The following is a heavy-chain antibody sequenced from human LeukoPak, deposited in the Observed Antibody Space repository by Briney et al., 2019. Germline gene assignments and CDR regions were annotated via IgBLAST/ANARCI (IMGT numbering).Heavy chain of an antibody. D-gene: IGHD2-2*01. V-gene: IGHV1-69*13. CDR3: ARGAPDCSSTSCPYYYYYYGMDV. Sequence: GASVKVSCKASGGTFSSYAISWVRQAPGQGLEWMGGIIPIFGTANYAQKFQGRVTITADESTSTAYMELSSLRSEDTAVYYCARGAPDCSSTSCPYYYYYYGMDVWGKGTTVTVSS. J-gene: IGHJ6*04. CDR1: GGTFSSYA. CDR2: IIPIFGTA.